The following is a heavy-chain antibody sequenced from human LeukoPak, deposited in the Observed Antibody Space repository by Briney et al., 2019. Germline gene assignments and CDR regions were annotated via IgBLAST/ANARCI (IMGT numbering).Heavy chain of an antibody. Sequence: SETLSLTCTVSGGSISSSSYYWGWVRQPPGQGLEWIGTIPYSGNAYYSPSLKSRVTISVDTSKNQFSLKVSSVTAADTAVYYCARYPYSGISGWQAFDYWGQGTLVTVSS. CDR2: IPYSGNA. V-gene: IGHV4-39*01. CDR1: GGSISSSSYY. CDR3: ARYPYSGISGWQAFDY. J-gene: IGHJ4*02. D-gene: IGHD6-19*01.